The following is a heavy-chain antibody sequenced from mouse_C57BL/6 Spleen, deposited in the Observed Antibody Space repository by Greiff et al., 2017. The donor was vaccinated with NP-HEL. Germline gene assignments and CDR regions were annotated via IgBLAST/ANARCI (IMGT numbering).Heavy chain of an antibody. CDR3: ARLYSNYAMDY. J-gene: IGHJ4*01. Sequence: VQLQQSGAELVMPGASVKLSCKASGYTFTSYWMHWVKQRPGQGLEWIGEIDPSDSYTNYNQKFKGKSKLTVDKSSSTAYMQLSSLTSEDSAVYYCARLYSNYAMDYWGQGTSVTVSS. CDR2: IDPSDSYT. CDR1: GYTFTSYW. V-gene: IGHV1-69*01. D-gene: IGHD2-5*01.